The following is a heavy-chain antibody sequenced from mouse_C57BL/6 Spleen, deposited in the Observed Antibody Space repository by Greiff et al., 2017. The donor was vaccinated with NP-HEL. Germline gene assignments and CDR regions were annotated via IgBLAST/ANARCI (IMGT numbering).Heavy chain of an antibody. J-gene: IGHJ3*01. CDR2: IYPRSGNT. CDR1: GYTFTSYG. V-gene: IGHV1-81*01. Sequence: VQLQQSGAELARPGASVKLSCKASGYTFTSYGISWVKQRTGQGLEWIGEIYPRSGNTYYNEKFKGKATLTADKSSSTAYMELRSLTSEDSAVYYCAREEGLYYGSSAWFAYWGQGTLVTVSA. D-gene: IGHD1-1*01. CDR3: AREEGLYYGSSAWFAY.